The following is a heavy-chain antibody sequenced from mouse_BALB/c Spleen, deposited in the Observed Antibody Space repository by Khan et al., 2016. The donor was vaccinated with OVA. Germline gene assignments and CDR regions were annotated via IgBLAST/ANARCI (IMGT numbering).Heavy chain of an antibody. J-gene: IGHJ1*01. D-gene: IGHD2-3*01. CDR3: ARPSYDPRDFEV. CDR1: GFYIKDTY. V-gene: IGHV14-3*02. CDR2: IAPANGNT. Sequence: EVQLKQSGAELVKPGASVKLSCTASGFYIKDTYLHWVKQRPEQGLEWIGRIAPANGNTKYDPKFQGKATITADTSSNTSYLPLNSLTFEDTAVYYCARPSYDPRDFEVWGAGTTVTVSS.